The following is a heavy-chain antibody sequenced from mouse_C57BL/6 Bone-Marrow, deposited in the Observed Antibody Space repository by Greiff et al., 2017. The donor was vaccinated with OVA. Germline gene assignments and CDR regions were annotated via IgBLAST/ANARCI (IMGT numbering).Heavy chain of an antibody. CDR3: ARRSTMVHSFDY. CDR1: GYTFTSYW. J-gene: IGHJ2*01. V-gene: IGHV1-64*01. D-gene: IGHD2-1*01. CDR2: IHPNSGST. Sequence: QVQLQQSGAELVKPGASVKLSCKASGYTFTSYWMHWVKQRPGQGLEWIGMIHPNSGSTNYNEKFKSKATLTVDKSSSTAYMQLSSLTSEDSAVYDCARRSTMVHSFDYWGQGTTLTVSS.